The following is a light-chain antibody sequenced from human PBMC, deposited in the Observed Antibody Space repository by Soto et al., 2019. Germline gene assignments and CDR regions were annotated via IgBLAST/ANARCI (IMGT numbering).Light chain of an antibody. CDR2: GAS. Sequence: EIVMTQSPATLSVSPGERATLSCRASQSVSSNLAWYQQKPGQAPRLLIYGASTRATGIPARFSGSGSVTEFTLTISSLQSEDFAVYYCRQYNNWPPWTFGQGAKVEIK. V-gene: IGKV3-15*01. CDR1: QSVSSN. J-gene: IGKJ1*01. CDR3: RQYNNWPPWT.